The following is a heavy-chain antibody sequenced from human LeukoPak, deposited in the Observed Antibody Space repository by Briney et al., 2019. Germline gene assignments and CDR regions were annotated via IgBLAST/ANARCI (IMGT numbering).Heavy chain of an antibody. Sequence: SVKVSCKASGGTFSSYTISWVRQAPGQGLEWMGRIIPILDIANYAQKSQGRVTITADKSTSTAYMELSSLRSEDTAVYYCAREEPYGMDVWGQGTTVTVSS. CDR1: GGTFSSYT. J-gene: IGHJ6*02. V-gene: IGHV1-69*04. CDR3: AREEPYGMDV. CDR2: IIPILDIA.